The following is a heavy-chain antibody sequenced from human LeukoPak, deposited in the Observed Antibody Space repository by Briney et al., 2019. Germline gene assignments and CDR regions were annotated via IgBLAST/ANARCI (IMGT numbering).Heavy chain of an antibody. V-gene: IGHV1-18*01. CDR3: ARDHYDILTGYVGGGLY. J-gene: IGHJ4*02. D-gene: IGHD3-9*01. CDR2: ISAYNGNT. CDR1: GYTFTSYD. Sequence: ASVKVSCKASGYTFTSYDISWVRQAPGQGLEWMGWISAYNGNTNYAQKLQGRVTMTTDTSTSTAYMELRSLRSDDTAVYYCARDHYDILTGYVGGGLYWGQGTLVTVSS.